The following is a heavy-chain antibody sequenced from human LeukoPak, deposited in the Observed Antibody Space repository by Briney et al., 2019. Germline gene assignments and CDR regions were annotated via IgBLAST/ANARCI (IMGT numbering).Heavy chain of an antibody. Sequence: GASVKVSCKASGGTFSSYAISWVRQPPGQGLEWMGGIIPIFGTANYAQKFQGRVTITTDESTSTAYMELSSLRSEDTAVYYCAAGTSIPYIAAAGTGYYYGMDVWGQGTTVTVSS. D-gene: IGHD6-13*01. J-gene: IGHJ6*02. V-gene: IGHV1-69*05. CDR2: IIPIFGTA. CDR1: GGTFSSYA. CDR3: AAGTSIPYIAAAGTGYYYGMDV.